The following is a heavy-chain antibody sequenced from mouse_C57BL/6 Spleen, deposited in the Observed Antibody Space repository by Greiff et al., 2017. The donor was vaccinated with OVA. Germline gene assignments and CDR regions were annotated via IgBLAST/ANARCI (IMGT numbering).Heavy chain of an antibody. CDR1: GFSLTSYG. Sequence: VKLMESGPGLVAPSQSLSITCTVSGFSLTSYGVHWVRQPPGKGLEWLVVIWSDGSTTYNSALKSRLSISKDNSKSQVFLKMNSLQTDDTAMYYCARQGGYGNPYYAMDYWGQGTSVTVSS. D-gene: IGHD2-10*02. CDR2: IWSDGST. V-gene: IGHV2-6-1*01. CDR3: ARQGGYGNPYYAMDY. J-gene: IGHJ4*01.